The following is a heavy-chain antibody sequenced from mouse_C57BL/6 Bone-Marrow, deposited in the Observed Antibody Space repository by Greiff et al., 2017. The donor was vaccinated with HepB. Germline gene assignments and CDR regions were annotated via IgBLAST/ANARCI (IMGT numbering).Heavy chain of an antibody. J-gene: IGHJ2*01. CDR1: GYAFSSYW. Sequence: QVQLQQSGAELVKPGASVKISCKASGYAFSSYWMTWVKQRPGKGLEWIGQIYPGDGDTNYNGKFKGKATLTADKSSSTAYMQLSSLTSEDSAVYFCARVGYYYGSSGDYWGQGTTLTVSS. V-gene: IGHV1-80*01. D-gene: IGHD1-1*01. CDR3: ARVGYYYGSSGDY. CDR2: IYPGDGDT.